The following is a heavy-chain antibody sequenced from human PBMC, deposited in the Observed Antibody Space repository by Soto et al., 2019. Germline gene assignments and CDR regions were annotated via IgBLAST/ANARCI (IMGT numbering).Heavy chain of an antibody. CDR2: INPNSGGT. D-gene: IGHD5-12*01. CDR1: GYTFTGYY. V-gene: IGHV1-2*04. J-gene: IGHJ5*02. Sequence: VASVKVSCKASGYTFTGYYMHWVRQAPGQGLEWMGWINPNSGGTNYAQKFQGWVTMTRDTSISTAYMELSRLRSDDTAVYYCARGLPFPSGYDQRPNWFDPWGQGTLVTVPQ. CDR3: ARGLPFPSGYDQRPNWFDP.